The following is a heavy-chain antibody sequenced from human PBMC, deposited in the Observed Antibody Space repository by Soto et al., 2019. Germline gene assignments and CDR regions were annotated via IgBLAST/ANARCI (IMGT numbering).Heavy chain of an antibody. Sequence: QVQLVESGGGLVKPGGSLRLSCAVSGFTFSDYYMTWIRQAPGKGLEWVSYISSSTSHTNYADSVKGRFTISRDNAKNSLFLQMNSPRAEDTAVYYCARGRGAAADYFAFWGQGALVTVSS. V-gene: IGHV3-11*05. J-gene: IGHJ4*02. D-gene: IGHD6-13*01. CDR3: ARGRGAAADYFAF. CDR1: GFTFSDYY. CDR2: ISSSTSHT.